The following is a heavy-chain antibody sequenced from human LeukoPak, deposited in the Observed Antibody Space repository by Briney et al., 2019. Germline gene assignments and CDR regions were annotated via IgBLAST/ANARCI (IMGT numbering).Heavy chain of an antibody. CDR1: GGSFSGYY. J-gene: IGHJ4*02. D-gene: IGHD5-12*01. Sequence: SETLSLTCAVYGGSFSGYYGSWIRQPPGKGLEWIGEINHSGSTNYNPSLKSRVTISVDTSKNQFSLKLSSVTAADTAVYYCARGRPEYSGYDFPFDYWGQGTLVTVSS. V-gene: IGHV4-34*01. CDR2: INHSGST. CDR3: ARGRPEYSGYDFPFDY.